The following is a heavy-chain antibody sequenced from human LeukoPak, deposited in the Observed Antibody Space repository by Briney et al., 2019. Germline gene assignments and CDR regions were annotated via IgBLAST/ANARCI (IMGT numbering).Heavy chain of an antibody. Sequence: SGPTLVKPTQTRTLTCTFSGFSLTTSGVGVGWIRQPPGKPLEWLALIYWNDDKRYSPSLKSRLTITKDTSKNQVVLTMTNMDPVDTATYYCAHRRVSLNIAAPGYYFDYWGQGTLVTVSS. V-gene: IGHV2-5*01. D-gene: IGHD6-13*01. CDR3: AHRRVSLNIAAPGYYFDY. CDR2: IYWNDDK. J-gene: IGHJ4*02. CDR1: GFSLTTSGVG.